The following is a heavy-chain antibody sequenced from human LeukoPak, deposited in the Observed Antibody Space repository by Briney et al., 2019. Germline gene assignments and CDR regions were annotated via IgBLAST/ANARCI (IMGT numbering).Heavy chain of an antibody. Sequence: SETLSLTCTVSGGSISSYYWSWIRQPPGKGLEWIGEINHSGSTNYNPSLKSRVTISVDTSKNQFSLKLSSVTAADTAVYYCARVPTVYYDSSGYYGGYYGMDVWGQGTTVTVSS. CDR1: GGSISSYY. D-gene: IGHD3-22*01. CDR3: ARVPTVYYDSSGYYGGYYGMDV. J-gene: IGHJ6*02. CDR2: INHSGST. V-gene: IGHV4-34*01.